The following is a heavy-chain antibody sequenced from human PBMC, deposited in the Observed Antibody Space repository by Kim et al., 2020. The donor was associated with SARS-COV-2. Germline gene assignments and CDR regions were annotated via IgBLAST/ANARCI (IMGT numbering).Heavy chain of an antibody. J-gene: IGHJ4*02. D-gene: IGHD2-15*01. V-gene: IGHV3-48*04. Sequence: GGSLRLSCAASGFTFSSYSMNWVRQAPGKGLEWVSYISSSSSTIYYADSVKGRFTISRDNAKNSLYLQMNSLRAEDTAVYYCARDPRAAGYCSGGSCLYFDCWGQGTLVTVSA. CDR3: ARDPRAAGYCSGGSCLYFDC. CDR2: ISSSSSTI. CDR1: GFTFSSYS.